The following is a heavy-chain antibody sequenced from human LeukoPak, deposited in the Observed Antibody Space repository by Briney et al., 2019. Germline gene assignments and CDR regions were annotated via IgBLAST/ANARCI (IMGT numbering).Heavy chain of an antibody. Sequence: GGSLRLSCAASGFTFSDYDMHWVRQATGTGLEWVSTIATGGDTYYPDSVKGRFTISRLNAKNSLYLQMNSLRAGDTAVYYCARDSADYGDAFDVWGQGTLVTVCS. CDR3: ARDSADYGDAFDV. J-gene: IGHJ3*01. CDR2: IATGGDT. D-gene: IGHD4-17*01. V-gene: IGHV3-13*01. CDR1: GFTFSDYD.